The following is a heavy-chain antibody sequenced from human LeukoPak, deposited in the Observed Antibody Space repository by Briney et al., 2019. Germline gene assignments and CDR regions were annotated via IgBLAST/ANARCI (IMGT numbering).Heavy chain of an antibody. J-gene: IGHJ5*02. Sequence: PSEPLSLTCTLSGGSISSRSYYWGWIRQPPGTGLEWIGRIYYSGSTYYNPSLKSRVTISVDTSKNQFSLKLSSVTAADTAVYFCARDLGIMYSNSKNWFDPWGQGTLVTVSA. CDR3: ARDLGIMYSNSKNWFDP. CDR2: IYYSGST. D-gene: IGHD1-26*01. V-gene: IGHV4-39*07. CDR1: GGSISSRSYY.